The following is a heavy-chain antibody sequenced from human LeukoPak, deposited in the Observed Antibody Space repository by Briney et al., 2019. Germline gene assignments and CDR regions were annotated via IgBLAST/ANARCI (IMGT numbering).Heavy chain of an antibody. CDR1: GGTFSSYA. CDR3: ASQKLPLNSYGLRMDAFDI. Sequence: ASVKVSCKASGGTFSSYAISWVRQAPGQGLEWMGGIIPIFGTANYAQKFQGRVTITTDESTSTAYMELSSLRSEDTAVYYCASQKLPLNSYGLRMDAFDIWGQGTTVTVSS. D-gene: IGHD5-18*01. V-gene: IGHV1-69*05. J-gene: IGHJ3*02. CDR2: IIPIFGTA.